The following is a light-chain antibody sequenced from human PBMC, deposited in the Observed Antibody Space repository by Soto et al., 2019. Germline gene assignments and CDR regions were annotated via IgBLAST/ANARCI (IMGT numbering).Light chain of an antibody. CDR2: AAS. J-gene: IGKJ5*01. CDR3: QQFKSYPIT. CDR1: QGISSD. V-gene: IGKV1-9*01. Sequence: DIQMTQSPSFLSASLGDRVTITCRASQGISSDLAWYQQNPGKAPKLLIYAASTLQNGVPSTFSGSGSGTEFTLTISSLQPEDFGTYYCQQFKSYPITFGQGTRLEIK.